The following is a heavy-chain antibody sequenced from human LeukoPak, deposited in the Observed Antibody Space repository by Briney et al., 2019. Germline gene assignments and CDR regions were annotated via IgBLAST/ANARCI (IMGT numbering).Heavy chain of an antibody. CDR3: AKVRRSSSSGPFDY. CDR1: GFTFSSYA. D-gene: IGHD6-6*01. V-gene: IGHV3-23*01. CDR2: ISGSGGST. J-gene: IGHJ4*02. Sequence: GGSLRLSCAASGFTFSSYAMSWVRQAPGKGLEWVSAISGSGGSTYYADSVKGRFTISRDNSKNTLYLQMNSLRAEDAAVYYCAKVRRSSSSGPFDYWGQGTLVTVSS.